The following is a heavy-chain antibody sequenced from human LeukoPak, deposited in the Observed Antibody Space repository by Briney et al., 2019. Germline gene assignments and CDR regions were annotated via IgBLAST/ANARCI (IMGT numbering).Heavy chain of an antibody. CDR3: ANERPIERYSST. D-gene: IGHD6-13*01. V-gene: IGHV4-39*01. CDR1: GGSISSNNYY. J-gene: IGHJ5*02. CDR2: IYYSGST. Sequence: SETLSLTCTVSGGSISSNNYYWGWIRQPPGKGLEWIGSIYYSGSTYYNPSLKSRVTISVDTSKNQFSLKLSSVTAADTAVYYCANERPIERYSSTWGQGTLVTVSS.